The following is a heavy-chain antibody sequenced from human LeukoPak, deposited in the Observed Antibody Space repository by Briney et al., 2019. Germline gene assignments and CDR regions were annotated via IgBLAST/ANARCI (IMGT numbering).Heavy chain of an antibody. CDR1: GYTFTSYG. CDR2: ISAYNGNT. J-gene: IGHJ4*02. Sequence: ASVKVSCKASGYTFTSYGISWVRQAPGQGLEWMGWISAYNGNTNYAQKLQGRVTMTTDTSTSTAYMELRSLRSDDTAVYYCARASRLHGSGSDFHYWGQGTLVTVSS. V-gene: IGHV1-18*01. D-gene: IGHD3-22*01. CDR3: ARASRLHGSGSDFHY.